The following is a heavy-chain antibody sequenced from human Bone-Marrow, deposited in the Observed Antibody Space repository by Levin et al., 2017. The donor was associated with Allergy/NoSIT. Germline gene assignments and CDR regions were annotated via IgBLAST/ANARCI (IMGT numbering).Heavy chain of an antibody. D-gene: IGHD6-13*01. J-gene: IGHJ4*02. V-gene: IGHV3-23*01. Sequence: QPGGSLRLSCVASGITFTIHAMSWVRQAPGKGLQWVSAISEGGDKTYYADSVKGRFTVSRDNSKSTLFLQMNSLRVDDTAVYFCAGAAEYFWGQGVLVTVSS. CDR1: GITFTIHA. CDR2: ISEGGDKT. CDR3: AGAAEYF.